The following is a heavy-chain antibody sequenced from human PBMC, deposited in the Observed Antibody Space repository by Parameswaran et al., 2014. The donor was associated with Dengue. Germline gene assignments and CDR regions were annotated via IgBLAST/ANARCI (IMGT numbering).Heavy chain of an antibody. CDR2: ISSSGSTI. CDR3: ARDFHYYGSGSYGSDAFDI. J-gene: IGHJ3*02. D-gene: IGHD3-10*01. V-gene: IGHV3-11*01. Sequence: VRQAPGKGLEWVSYISSSGSTIYYADSMKGRFTISRDNAKNSLYLQMNSLRAEDTAVYYCARDFHYYGSGSYGSDAFDIWGQGTMVTVSS.